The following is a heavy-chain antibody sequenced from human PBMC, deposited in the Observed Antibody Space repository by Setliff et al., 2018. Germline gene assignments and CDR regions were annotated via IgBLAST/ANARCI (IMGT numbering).Heavy chain of an antibody. CDR1: GDSFSGYF. V-gene: IGHV4-34*01. CDR2: IDHSGST. J-gene: IGHJ5*02. D-gene: IGHD6-13*01. Sequence: LSLTCAVYGDSFSGYFGSWIRQPPGKGLEWIGDIDHSGSTNYNPSLKSRVTISLDTSKNQFSLRLSSVSAADTAVYYCAGGALGSRWYVRPWFDPWGQGTLVTVSS. CDR3: AGGALGSRWYVRPWFDP.